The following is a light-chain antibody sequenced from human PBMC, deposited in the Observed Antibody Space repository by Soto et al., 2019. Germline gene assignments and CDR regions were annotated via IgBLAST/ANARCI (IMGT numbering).Light chain of an antibody. J-gene: IGLJ1*01. CDR3: SSYTSSTTLRI. V-gene: IGLV2-14*01. CDR1: SSDVGGYTY. CDR2: DVS. Sequence: QSVLTQPASVSGSPGQSITISCTGTSSDVGGYTYVSWYQQHPGKAPKLMIYDVSNRPSGVSNRFAGSKSGNMASLTISGLQAEDEADYFCSSYTSSTTLRIFGTGTKVTVL.